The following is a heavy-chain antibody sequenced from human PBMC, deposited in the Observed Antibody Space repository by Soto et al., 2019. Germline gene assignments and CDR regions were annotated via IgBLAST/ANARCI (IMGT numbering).Heavy chain of an antibody. V-gene: IGHV3-33*01. CDR3: ARDFGLWRNLYYFDY. J-gene: IGHJ4*02. Sequence: QVQLVESGGGVVQPGRSLRLSCAASGFTFSSYGVHWVRQAPGKGLEWVAVIWYDGSNKYYADSVKGRFTISRDNSKNTLYLQMNSLRAEDTAVYYCARDFGLWRNLYYFDYWGQGTLVTVSS. CDR1: GFTFSSYG. D-gene: IGHD1-7*01. CDR2: IWYDGSNK.